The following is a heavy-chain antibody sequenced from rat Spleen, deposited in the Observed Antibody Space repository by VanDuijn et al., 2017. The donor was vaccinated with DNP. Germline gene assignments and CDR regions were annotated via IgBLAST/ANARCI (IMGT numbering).Heavy chain of an antibody. CDR2: VIYDGRTT. V-gene: IGHV5-29*01. Sequence: VQLRESGPGLVQPSQTLSLTCTVSGFSLASFGVSWVRRSPKKGLEWVASVIYDGRTTYYRDSVKGRFTISRDNAKSTLHLQMNSLRSEDMATYYCVRWNSGHFDYWGQGVMVTVSS. D-gene: IGHD4-3*01. J-gene: IGHJ2*01. CDR3: VRWNSGHFDY. CDR1: GFSLASFG.